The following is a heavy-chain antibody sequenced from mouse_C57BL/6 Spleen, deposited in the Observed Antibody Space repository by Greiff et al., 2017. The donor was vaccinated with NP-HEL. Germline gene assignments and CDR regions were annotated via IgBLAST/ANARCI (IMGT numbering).Heavy chain of an antibody. CDR2: INPGSGGT. V-gene: IGHV1-54*01. CDR1: GYAFTNYL. CDR3: ARSDGYYVSDY. Sequence: LQESGAELVRPGTSVKVSCKASGYAFTNYLIEWVKQRPGQGLEWIGVINPGSGGTNYNEKFKGKATLTADKSSSTAYMQLSSLTSEDSAVYFCARSDGYYVSDYWGQGTTLTVSS. D-gene: IGHD2-3*01. J-gene: IGHJ2*01.